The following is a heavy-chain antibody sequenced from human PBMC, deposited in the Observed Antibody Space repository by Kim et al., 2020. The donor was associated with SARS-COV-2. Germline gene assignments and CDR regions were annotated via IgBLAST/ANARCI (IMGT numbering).Heavy chain of an antibody. D-gene: IGHD4-17*01. Sequence: GGSLRLSCAASGFTFSSYGMHWVRQAPGKGLEWVAVISYDGSNKYYADSVKGRFTISRDNSKNTLYLQMNSLRAEDTAVYYCAKFGTSTPPANDDYGDYIERYDAFDIWGQGTMVTVSS. CDR3: AKFGTSTPPANDDYGDYIERYDAFDI. J-gene: IGHJ3*02. CDR2: ISYDGSNK. V-gene: IGHV3-30*18. CDR1: GFTFSSYG.